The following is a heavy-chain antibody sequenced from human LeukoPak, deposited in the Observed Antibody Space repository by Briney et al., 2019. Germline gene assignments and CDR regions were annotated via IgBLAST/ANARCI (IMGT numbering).Heavy chain of an antibody. CDR1: SGSISGYY. V-gene: IGHV4-59*01. D-gene: IGHD2-21*01. Sequence: SETPSLTCTVSSGSISGYYWGWIRQPPGKGLEWIGHIYSSGKTNYNPSLKSRVTISVDTSKNQFSLKLTSVTAADTAMYYCARWYDCGGDCYYLDYWGRGTLVTVSS. CDR3: ARWYDCGGDCYYLDY. CDR2: IYSSGKT. J-gene: IGHJ4*02.